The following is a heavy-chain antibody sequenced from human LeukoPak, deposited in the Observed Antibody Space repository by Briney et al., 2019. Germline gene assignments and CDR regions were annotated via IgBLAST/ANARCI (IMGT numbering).Heavy chain of an antibody. CDR2: ISAYNGNT. CDR3: ARGLPGPDDMSYRPNNWFDP. Sequence: ASVKVSCKASGYTFTSYGISWVRQAPGQGLEWMGWISAYNGNTNYAQKFQGRVTITTDESTSTAYMELSSLRSEDTAVYYCARGLPGPDDMSYRPNNWFDPWGQGTLVTVSS. CDR1: GYTFTSYG. D-gene: IGHD3-16*02. V-gene: IGHV1-18*01. J-gene: IGHJ5*02.